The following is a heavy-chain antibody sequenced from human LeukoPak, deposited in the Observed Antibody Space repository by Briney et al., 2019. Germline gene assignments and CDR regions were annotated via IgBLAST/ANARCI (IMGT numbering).Heavy chain of an antibody. CDR1: GFTFSSYW. D-gene: IGHD2/OR15-2a*01. Sequence: GGSLRLSCAASGFTFSSYWMSWVRQAPGRGLEWVANIKQDGSMKQYVDSVRGRFTISRDNAKSSLYLQMSSLKAEDSAVYYCARDEKSGYYVCWGQGTLVTVSS. V-gene: IGHV3-7*01. CDR3: ARDEKSGYYVC. CDR2: IKQDGSMK. J-gene: IGHJ4*02.